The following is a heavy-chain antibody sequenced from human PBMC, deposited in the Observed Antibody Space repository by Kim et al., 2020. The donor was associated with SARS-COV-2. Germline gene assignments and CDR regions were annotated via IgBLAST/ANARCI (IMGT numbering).Heavy chain of an antibody. D-gene: IGHD3-9*01. CDR3: ARGPILTGYYWFDP. Sequence: QKYQGRVTITRDTSASRAYMELSSLRSEVTAVYYCARGPILTGYYWFDPWGQGTLVTVSS. V-gene: IGHV1-3*01. J-gene: IGHJ5*02.